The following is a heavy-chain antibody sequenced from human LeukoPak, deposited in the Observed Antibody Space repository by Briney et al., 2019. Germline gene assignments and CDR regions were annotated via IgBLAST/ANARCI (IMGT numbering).Heavy chain of an antibody. CDR1: GGSISSSSYY. CDR2: IYYSGST. Sequence: PSQTLSLTCTVSGGSISSSSYYWGWIRQPPGKGLEWIGSIYYSGSTYYNPSLKSRVTISVDTSKNQFSLKLSSVTAADTAVYYCARHPIRTVDTAIGYFDYWGQGTLVTVSS. CDR3: ARHPIRTVDTAIGYFDY. V-gene: IGHV4-39*01. D-gene: IGHD5-18*01. J-gene: IGHJ4*02.